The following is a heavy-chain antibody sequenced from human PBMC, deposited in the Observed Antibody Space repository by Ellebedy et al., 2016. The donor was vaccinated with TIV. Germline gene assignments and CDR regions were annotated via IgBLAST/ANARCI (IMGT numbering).Heavy chain of an antibody. V-gene: IGHV3-33*08. Sequence: GESLKISXAASGFTFSSYAMHWVRQAPGKGLEWVAVIWYDGSNKYYADSVKGRFTISRDNSKNTLYLQMNSLRAEDTAVYYCARLNYYDSSGMDYWGQGTLVTVSS. D-gene: IGHD3-22*01. CDR1: GFTFSSYA. CDR3: ARLNYYDSSGMDY. J-gene: IGHJ4*02. CDR2: IWYDGSNK.